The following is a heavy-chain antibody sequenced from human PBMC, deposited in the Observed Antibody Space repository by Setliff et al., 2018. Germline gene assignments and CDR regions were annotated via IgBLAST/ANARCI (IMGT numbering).Heavy chain of an antibody. D-gene: IGHD6-13*01. V-gene: IGHV1-46*01. CDR1: GYTFTSYY. CDR3: TRGGAAAAGKKGVFEH. CDR2: INTGGGSA. J-gene: IGHJ4*02. Sequence: ASVKVSCKASGYTFTSYYMYWVRQVPGQGPEWMGTINTGGGSASIVDQFQGRVTMTMDTSTSTVYMELNGLRSDDTAIYYCTRGGAAAAGKKGVFEHWGQGTLVTVSS.